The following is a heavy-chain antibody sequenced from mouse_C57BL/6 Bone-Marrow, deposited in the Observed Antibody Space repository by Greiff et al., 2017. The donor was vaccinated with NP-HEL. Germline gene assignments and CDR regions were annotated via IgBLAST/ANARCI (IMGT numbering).Heavy chain of an antibody. D-gene: IGHD1-1*01. CDR3: ARDTIYYYGSSHWYFDV. CDR2: INYDGSIT. Sequence: EVPLVESEGGLVQPGSSMKLSCTASGFTFSDYYMAWVRQVPEKGLEWVANINYDGSITYYLDSLKSRFIISRDNAKNILYLQMSSLKSEDTATYYCARDTIYYYGSSHWYFDVWGTGTTVTVSS. J-gene: IGHJ1*03. V-gene: IGHV5-16*01. CDR1: GFTFSDYY.